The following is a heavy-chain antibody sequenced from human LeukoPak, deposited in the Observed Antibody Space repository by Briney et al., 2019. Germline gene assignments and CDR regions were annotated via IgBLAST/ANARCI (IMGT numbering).Heavy chain of an antibody. CDR3: ARDADSSSWYLTD. CDR2: ISGSGGST. Sequence: GGSLRLSCAASGVTISSYAMSWGRQAPGTGQERVSAISGSGGSTYYADSVKGRFTISRDNSKNTLYLKMNSLRAEDTAVYYCARDADSSSWYLTDWGQGTLVTVSS. V-gene: IGHV3-23*01. D-gene: IGHD6-13*01. J-gene: IGHJ4*02. CDR1: GVTISSYA.